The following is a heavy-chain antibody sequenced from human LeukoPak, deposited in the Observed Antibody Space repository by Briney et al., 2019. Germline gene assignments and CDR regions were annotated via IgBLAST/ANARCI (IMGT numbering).Heavy chain of an antibody. CDR1: GYTFTSYD. CDR2: MNPNSGNT. D-gene: IGHD2-2*01. V-gene: IGHV1-8*03. J-gene: IGHJ4*02. Sequence: GASVTVSCTASGYTFTSYDINWVRQATGQGLEWMGWMNPNSGNTGYAQKFQGRVTITRNTSISTAYMELRSLRSDDTAVYYCAREGPAAMWELDYWGQGTLVTVSS. CDR3: AREGPAAMWELDY.